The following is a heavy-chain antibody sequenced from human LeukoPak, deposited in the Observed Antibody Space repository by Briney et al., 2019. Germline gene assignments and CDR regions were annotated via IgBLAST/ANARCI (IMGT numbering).Heavy chain of an antibody. D-gene: IGHD5-18*01. Sequence: QPGGSLRLSCAASGFTFSSYGMHWVRQAPGKGLEWVAFIRYDGSNKYYEDSVKGRFTISRDNSKNTLYLQMNSLRAEDTAVYYCAKDQGYNYGYSDAFDMWGQGTMATVSS. CDR2: IRYDGSNK. CDR1: GFTFSSYG. CDR3: AKDQGYNYGYSDAFDM. J-gene: IGHJ3*02. V-gene: IGHV3-30*02.